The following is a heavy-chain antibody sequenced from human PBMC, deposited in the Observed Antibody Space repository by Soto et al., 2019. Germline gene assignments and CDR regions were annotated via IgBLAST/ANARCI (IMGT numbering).Heavy chain of an antibody. CDR2: IYYIGNT. Sequence: SETLSLTCTVSGGSISSYYWSWIRQPPGKGLEWVGSIYYIGNTNYNPSLGSRVTISVGTSKNQFSLKLSSVTAADTAVFYCAGLYPYESSGYHLDYWSQGTLVTVSS. V-gene: IGHV4-59*04. CDR3: AGLYPYESSGYHLDY. CDR1: GGSISSYY. J-gene: IGHJ4*02. D-gene: IGHD3-22*01.